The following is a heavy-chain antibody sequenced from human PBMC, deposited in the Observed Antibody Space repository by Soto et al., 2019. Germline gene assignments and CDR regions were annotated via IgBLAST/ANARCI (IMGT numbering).Heavy chain of an antibody. CDR2: IYPGDSDT. Sequence: PGESLKISCKGSGYSFTSYWIGWVRQMPGKGLEWMGIIYPGDSDTRYSPSFQGQVTISADKSISTAYLQWSSLKASDTAMYYCAGVPPPGVYCSGGSFYVPPPLDIWGQGTMVTV. D-gene: IGHD2-15*01. CDR1: GYSFTSYW. CDR3: AGVPPPGVYCSGGSFYVPPPLDI. J-gene: IGHJ3*02. V-gene: IGHV5-51*01.